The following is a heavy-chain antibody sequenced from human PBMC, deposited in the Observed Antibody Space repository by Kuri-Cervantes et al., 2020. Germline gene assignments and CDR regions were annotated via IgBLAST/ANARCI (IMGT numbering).Heavy chain of an antibody. V-gene: IGHV4-34*01. CDR1: GGSFSGYF. J-gene: IGHJ3*02. Sequence: SETMSLTCAVYGGSFSGYFWGWIRQPPGKGLEWIGGINHSGSTNYNPSLKSRVTISVDTSKNQFTLKLSSVTAADTAVYYCARVTLSIDYGDLDAFDIWGQGTMVTVSS. CDR3: ARVTLSIDYGDLDAFDI. CDR2: INHSGST. D-gene: IGHD4-17*01.